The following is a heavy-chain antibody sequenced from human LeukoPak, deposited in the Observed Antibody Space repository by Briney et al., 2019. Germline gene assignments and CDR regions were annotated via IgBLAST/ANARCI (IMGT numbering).Heavy chain of an antibody. CDR2: ISGSGGSA. Sequence: PVGSLRLSCAASGFTFSSSAMSWVRQAPGRGLEWVSSISGSGGSAYYADSVKGRFTISRDNSKNTLNLHMNSLRAEDTAVYYCAKDGPDYYDNSGYYPCWFDPWGQGTLVTVSS. D-gene: IGHD3-22*01. CDR1: GFTFSSSA. J-gene: IGHJ5*02. V-gene: IGHV3-23*01. CDR3: AKDGPDYYDNSGYYPCWFDP.